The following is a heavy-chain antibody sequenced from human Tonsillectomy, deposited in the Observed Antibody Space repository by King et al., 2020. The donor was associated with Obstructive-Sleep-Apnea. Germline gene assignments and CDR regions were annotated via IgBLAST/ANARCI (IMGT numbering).Heavy chain of an antibody. CDR3: ARDIVVVVAATTYYYGMDV. J-gene: IGHJ6*02. CDR1: GGSISSGGYY. V-gene: IGHV4-31*03. CDR2: IYYSGST. D-gene: IGHD2-15*01. Sequence: VQLQESGPGLVKPSQTLSLTCTVSGGSISSGGYYWSWIRQHPGKGLEWIGYIYYSGSTYYNPSLKSRVTISVDTSKNQFSLKLSSVTAAATAVYYCARDIVVVVAATTYYYGMDVWGQGTTVTVSS.